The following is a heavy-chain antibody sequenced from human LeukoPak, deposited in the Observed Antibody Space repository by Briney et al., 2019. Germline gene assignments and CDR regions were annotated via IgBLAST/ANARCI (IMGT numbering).Heavy chain of an antibody. J-gene: IGHJ4*02. D-gene: IGHD3-22*01. Sequence: GRSLRLSCAASGFTFSSYGMHWVRQAPGKGLEWVAVISYGGSNKYYADSVKGRFTISRDNSKNTLYLQMNSLRAEDTAVYYCAKDHDSSGYGYWGQGTLVTVSS. CDR2: ISYGGSNK. CDR3: AKDHDSSGYGY. CDR1: GFTFSSYG. V-gene: IGHV3-30*18.